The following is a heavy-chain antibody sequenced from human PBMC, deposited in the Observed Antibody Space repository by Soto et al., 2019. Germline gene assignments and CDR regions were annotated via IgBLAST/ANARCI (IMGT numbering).Heavy chain of an antibody. Sequence: GGSLRLSCAASGFSFSTYSMHWVRQAPGKGLEWVSVISYDGSNQYYSDSLKGRFTISRDNSKNTVSLYMRSLRPEDTAVYYCAKPFYDFWSGPTHHYYGLDVWGQGTTVTVSS. CDR3: AKPFYDFWSGPTHHYYGLDV. CDR2: ISYDGSNQ. V-gene: IGHV3-30*18. D-gene: IGHD3-3*01. CDR1: GFSFSTYS. J-gene: IGHJ6*02.